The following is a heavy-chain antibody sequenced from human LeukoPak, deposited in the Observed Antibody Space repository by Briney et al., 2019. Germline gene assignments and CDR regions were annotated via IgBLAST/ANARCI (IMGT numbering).Heavy chain of an antibody. CDR2: ISQDGNNG. V-gene: IGHV3-30*18. Sequence: GGSLRLSCAASGFTFSGYGMHWVRQAPGKGLEWVAVISQDGNNGYFADSVKGRFTISRDNSKNTLYLQMNSLRAEDTAVYYCAQGGTRGSSFSEYWGQGTLVTVSS. CDR1: GFTFSGYG. J-gene: IGHJ4*02. D-gene: IGHD2-2*01. CDR3: AQGGTRGSSFSEY.